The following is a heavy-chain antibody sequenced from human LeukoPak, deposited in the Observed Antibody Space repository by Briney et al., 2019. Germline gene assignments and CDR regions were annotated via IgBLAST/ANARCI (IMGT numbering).Heavy chain of an antibody. Sequence: GGSLRLSCATSGFTFSNYWMSWVRQAPGKGLEWVANIKLDGSEKFYVDSVKGRFTISRDNARKSLYLQMNSLKVEDTAVYYCARGDPDYWGQGTLVTVSS. CDR2: IKLDGSEK. J-gene: IGHJ4*02. CDR3: ARGDPDY. CDR1: GFTFSNYW. V-gene: IGHV3-7*01.